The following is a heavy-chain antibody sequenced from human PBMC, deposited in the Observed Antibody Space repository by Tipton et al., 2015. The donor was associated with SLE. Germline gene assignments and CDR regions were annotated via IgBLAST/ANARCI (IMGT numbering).Heavy chain of an antibody. CDR2: IYSSGST. CDR3: ASVAGWPFDY. CDR1: GVSISNYY. V-gene: IGHV4-4*07. Sequence: TLSLTCTVSGVSISNYYWTWIRQPAGKGLEWIGRIYSSGSTNYNPSLKSRVTMSVDTSKNQLSLKMDSVTAADTAVYYCASVAGWPFDYWGQGTLVTVSS. J-gene: IGHJ4*02. D-gene: IGHD6-19*01.